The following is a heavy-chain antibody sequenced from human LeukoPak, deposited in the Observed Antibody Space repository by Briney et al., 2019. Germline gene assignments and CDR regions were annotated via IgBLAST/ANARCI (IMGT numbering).Heavy chain of an antibody. CDR2: IRGSGGST. V-gene: IGHV3-23*01. CDR3: ARRRVGAIDY. J-gene: IGHJ4*02. Sequence: GGSLRLSCAASGFTFSSYAMSWVRQAPGKGLEWVSSIRGSGGSTYYADSVKGRFTISRDNAKNSLYLQMNSLRAEDTAVYYCARRRVGAIDYWGQGTLVTVSS. D-gene: IGHD1-26*01. CDR1: GFTFSSYA.